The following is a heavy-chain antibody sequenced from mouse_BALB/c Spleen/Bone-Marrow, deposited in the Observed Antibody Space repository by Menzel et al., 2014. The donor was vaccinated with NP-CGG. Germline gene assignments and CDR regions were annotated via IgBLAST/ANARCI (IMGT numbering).Heavy chain of an antibody. CDR2: IYPGDGDT. CDR3: ASRGDYSYAMDY. Sequence: QVQLKGSGAELGRPGSSVKNSCQSSGYSFSNYWMKWMKQRPGPGLEWIGQIYPGDGDTNYNGKFKGKATLTADKSSSTAYMQLSSLTSEDSAVYFCASRGDYSYAMDYWGQGTSVTVSS. CDR1: GYSFSNYW. J-gene: IGHJ4*01. D-gene: IGHD1-1*01. V-gene: IGHV1-80*01.